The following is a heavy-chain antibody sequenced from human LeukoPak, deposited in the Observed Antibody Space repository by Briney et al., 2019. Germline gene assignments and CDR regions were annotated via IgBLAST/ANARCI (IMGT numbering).Heavy chain of an antibody. V-gene: IGHV1-18*01. Sequence: ASVTVSCKDSGYTFTSYGISWVRQAPGQGLEWMGWISAYNGNTNYAQKLQGRVTMTTDTSTSTAYMELRSLRSDDTAVYYCARVAAFAGVYYYYYMDVWGKGTTVTVSS. CDR2: ISAYNGNT. D-gene: IGHD2-15*01. J-gene: IGHJ6*03. CDR1: GYTFTSYG. CDR3: ARVAAFAGVYYYYYMDV.